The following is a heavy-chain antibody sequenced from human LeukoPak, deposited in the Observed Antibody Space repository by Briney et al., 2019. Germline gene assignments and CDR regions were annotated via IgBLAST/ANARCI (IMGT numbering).Heavy chain of an antibody. V-gene: IGHV1-2*02. J-gene: IGHJ4*02. CDR3: ARDGEVSNYDDFDY. CDR1: GYTFTGYY. CDR2: INPNSGGT. D-gene: IGHD4-11*01. Sequence: ASVKVSCKASGYTFTGYYMHWVRQAPGQGLEWMGWINPNSGGTNYAQKFQGRVTMTRDTSTSTAYMELSRLRSDDTAVYYCARDGEVSNYDDFDYWGQGTLATVSS.